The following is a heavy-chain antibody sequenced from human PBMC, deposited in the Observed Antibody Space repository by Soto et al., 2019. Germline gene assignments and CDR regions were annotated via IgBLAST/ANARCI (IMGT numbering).Heavy chain of an antibody. CDR2: IGTDGNT. Sequence: EVQLLESGGDLVQPGGSLRLSCAASGFTFNSYAMNWVRQAPGKGLAWVSAIGTDGNTYYANSVKGRFTISRDNSRTTLYLQMKSLRVEDTALYYCVRKYPGTRPFDYWGQGTLVTVSS. D-gene: IGHD2-2*01. CDR3: VRKYPGTRPFDY. V-gene: IGHV3-23*01. J-gene: IGHJ4*01. CDR1: GFTFNSYA.